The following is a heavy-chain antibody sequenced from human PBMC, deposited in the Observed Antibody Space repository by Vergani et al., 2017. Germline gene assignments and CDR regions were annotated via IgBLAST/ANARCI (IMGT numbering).Heavy chain of an antibody. CDR2: IRYDGSNK. D-gene: IGHD7-27*01. CDR3: AKDRAGDKESYYYYGMDV. CDR1: GCTFSSYG. Sequence: QVQLVESGGGVVQPGGSLRLSCAASGCTFSSYGMHWVRQAPGKGLEWVAFIRYDGSNKYYADSVKGRFTISRDNSKNTLYLQMNSLRAEDTAVYYCAKDRAGDKESYYYYGMDVWGQGTTVTVSS. J-gene: IGHJ6*02. V-gene: IGHV3-30*02.